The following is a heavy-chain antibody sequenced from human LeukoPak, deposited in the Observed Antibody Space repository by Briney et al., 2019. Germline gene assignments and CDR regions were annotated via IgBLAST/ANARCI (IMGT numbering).Heavy chain of an antibody. V-gene: IGHV1-69*06. J-gene: IGHJ4*02. D-gene: IGHD2-2*01. CDR2: IIPIFGTA. CDR3: ASGTTDIVVVPATLRNYYFDC. Sequence: SVKVSCKASGGTFSSYAISWVRQAPGQGLEWMGGIIPIFGTANYAQKFQGRVTITADKSTSTAYMELSSLRSEDTAVYYCASGTTDIVVVPATLRNYYFDCWGQGTLVTVSS. CDR1: GGTFSSYA.